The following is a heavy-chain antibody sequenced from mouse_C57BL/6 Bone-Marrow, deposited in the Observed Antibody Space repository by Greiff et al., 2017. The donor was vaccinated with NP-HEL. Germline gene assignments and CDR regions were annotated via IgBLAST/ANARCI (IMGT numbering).Heavy chain of an antibody. CDR1: GFNIKDDY. CDR3: TTGITTVVVPYWYFDV. CDR2: IDPENGDT. J-gene: IGHJ1*03. D-gene: IGHD1-1*01. V-gene: IGHV14-4*01. Sequence: EVKLMESGAELVRPGASVKLSCTASGFNIKDDYMHWVKQRPEQGLEWIGWIDPENGDTEYASKFQGKATITADTSSNTAYLQLSSLTSEDTAVYYCTTGITTVVVPYWYFDVWGTGTTVTVSS.